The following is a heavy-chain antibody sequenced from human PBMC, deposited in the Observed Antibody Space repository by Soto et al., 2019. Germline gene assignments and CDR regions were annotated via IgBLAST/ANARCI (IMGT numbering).Heavy chain of an antibody. CDR1: GFTVRSNY. Sequence: GGSLRLSCAASGFTVRSNYMSWVRQAPGKGLEWVSVIYRGGSTYYADSVKGRFTISRDNSKNTLYLQMNSLRVEDTAVYYCARDVDGAFDYWGQGTLVTVSS. V-gene: IGHV3-66*01. CDR2: IYRGGST. CDR3: ARDVDGAFDY. J-gene: IGHJ4*02. D-gene: IGHD2-15*01.